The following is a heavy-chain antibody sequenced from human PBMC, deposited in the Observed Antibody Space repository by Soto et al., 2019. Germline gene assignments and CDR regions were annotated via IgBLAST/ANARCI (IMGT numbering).Heavy chain of an antibody. D-gene: IGHD6-19*01. J-gene: IGHJ3*02. CDR3: ARGRIAVAGTSDAFDI. CDR2: IIPILGIA. Sequence: QVQLVQSGAEVKKPGSSVKVSCKASGGTFSSYTISWVRQAPGQGLEWMGRIIPILGIANCAQKFQGRVTITADKSTSTAYMELSSLRSEDTAVYYCARGRIAVAGTSDAFDIWGQGTMVTVSS. CDR1: GGTFSSYT. V-gene: IGHV1-69*02.